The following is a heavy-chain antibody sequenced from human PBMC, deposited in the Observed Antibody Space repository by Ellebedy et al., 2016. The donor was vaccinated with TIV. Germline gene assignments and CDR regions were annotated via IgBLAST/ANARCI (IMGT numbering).Heavy chain of an antibody. CDR2: IDAKIGDI. CDR1: GYTFTSHG. CDR3: ARGLYGGKPEGDF. J-gene: IGHJ4*02. V-gene: IGHV1-18*01. D-gene: IGHD4-23*01. Sequence: AASVKVSCKASGYTFTSHGIGWVRQAPGQGLEWMGWIDAKIGDIASAQEFQDRVTLTTDPSTTTAYLELRSLTSDDTAVYYCARGLYGGKPEGDFWGQGTLVTVSS.